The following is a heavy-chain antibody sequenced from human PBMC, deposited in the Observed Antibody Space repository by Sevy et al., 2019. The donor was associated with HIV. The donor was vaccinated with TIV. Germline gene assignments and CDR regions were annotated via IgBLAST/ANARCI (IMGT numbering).Heavy chain of an antibody. CDR2: ISNDGSKT. V-gene: IGHV3-30*04. D-gene: IGHD3-22*01. Sequence: GGCLRLSCEASGFTISRYGLHWVRQAPGKGLEWMSGISNDGSKTDYADAVRGRFIISRDNSKNILHLQMSNLSPEDPAVYHCARCSGHYSFYYGMDVWGQGTLVTVSS. CDR3: ARCSGHYSFYYGMDV. CDR1: GFTISRYG. J-gene: IGHJ6*02.